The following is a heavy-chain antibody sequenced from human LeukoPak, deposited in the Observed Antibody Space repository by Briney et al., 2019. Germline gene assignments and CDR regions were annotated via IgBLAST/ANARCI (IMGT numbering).Heavy chain of an antibody. D-gene: IGHD6-6*01. CDR2: IYSGGST. CDR1: GFTVSSNY. V-gene: IGHV3-53*01. Sequence: PGGSLRLSCAASGFTVSSNYMSWVRQAPGKGLEWVSVIYSGGSTYYADSVKGRFTISRDNSKNTLYLQMHSLRVEDTAIYYCAKDEGRILIAAPKDAFDMWGQGTMVTVSS. CDR3: AKDEGRILIAAPKDAFDM. J-gene: IGHJ3*02.